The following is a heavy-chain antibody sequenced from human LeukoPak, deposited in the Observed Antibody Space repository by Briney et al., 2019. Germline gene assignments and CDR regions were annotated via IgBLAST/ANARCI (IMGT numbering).Heavy chain of an antibody. Sequence: GGSLRLSCAASGFSVSSNYMSWVRQAPGKGLEWVSVIYSGDSTYYADSVKGRFTISRDNAKNSLYLQMNSLRAEDTAVYYCARENYYGSGSQYFDYWGQGTLVTVSS. D-gene: IGHD3-10*01. V-gene: IGHV3-53*01. J-gene: IGHJ4*02. CDR1: GFSVSSNY. CDR2: IYSGDST. CDR3: ARENYYGSGSQYFDY.